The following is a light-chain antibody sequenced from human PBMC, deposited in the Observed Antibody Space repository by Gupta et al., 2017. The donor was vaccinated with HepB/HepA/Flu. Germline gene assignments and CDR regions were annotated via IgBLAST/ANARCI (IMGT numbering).Light chain of an antibody. CDR3: QQYNNWPWT. CDR1: QDVHTN. Sequence: IVTTHPPATLCVSPGERVAFSCRASQDVHTNLAWMQQKPGQAPKVLFYGASARATGVPARFIGSGSRTEFTLTITGLQSEDVAVYVCQQYNNWPWTFGQGTKVEI. J-gene: IGKJ1*01. V-gene: IGKV3-15*01. CDR2: GAS.